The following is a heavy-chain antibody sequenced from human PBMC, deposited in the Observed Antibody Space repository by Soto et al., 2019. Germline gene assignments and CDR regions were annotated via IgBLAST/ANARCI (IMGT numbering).Heavy chain of an antibody. V-gene: IGHV4-39*01. CDR3: ARLLRAPYYFDH. Sequence: SETLSLTCTVSGGSISSSSYYWGWIRQPPGKGLEWIGSIYYSGSTYYNSSLKSRVTISVDTSKNQLSLKLSSVTAADTAVYYCARLLRAPYYFDHWGQGTLVTVS. CDR1: GGSISSSSYY. CDR2: IYYSGST. J-gene: IGHJ4*02. D-gene: IGHD2-15*01.